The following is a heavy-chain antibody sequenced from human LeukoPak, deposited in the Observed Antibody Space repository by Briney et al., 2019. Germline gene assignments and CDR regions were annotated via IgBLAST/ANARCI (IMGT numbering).Heavy chain of an antibody. D-gene: IGHD2-15*01. J-gene: IGHJ4*02. CDR2: IHYSGTT. V-gene: IGHV4-39*01. CDR3: ARLGYCSGGSCQHDF. CDR1: GGSISSTYF. Sequence: SETLSLTCTVSGGSISSTYFWAWIRQPPGKGLEWIATIHYSGTTYYKPSLRSRVTISVDTSANQFSLKLTSVTAVDTAVYFCARLGYCSGGSCQHDFWGQGTLVTVSS.